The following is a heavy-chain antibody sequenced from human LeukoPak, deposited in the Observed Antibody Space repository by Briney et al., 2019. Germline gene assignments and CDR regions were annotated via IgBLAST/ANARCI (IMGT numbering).Heavy chain of an antibody. CDR1: GFTFSSYE. D-gene: IGHD3-10*01. CDR3: ARGSITMVRGQFDY. Sequence: PGGSLRLSCAASGFTFSSYEMNWVRQAPGKGLEWVSYISSSGSTIYYADSVKGRFTISGDNAKNSLYLQMNSLRAEDTAVYYCARGSITMVRGQFDYWGQGTLVTVSS. CDR2: ISSSGSTI. J-gene: IGHJ4*02. V-gene: IGHV3-48*03.